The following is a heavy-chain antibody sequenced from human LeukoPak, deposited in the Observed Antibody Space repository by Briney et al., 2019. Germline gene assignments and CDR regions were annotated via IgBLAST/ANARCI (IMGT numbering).Heavy chain of an antibody. V-gene: IGHV4-4*07. J-gene: IGHJ4*02. Sequence: SETLSLTCTVSGGSISNYYWTWIRQPAGKGLEWIGRIYSSGSTNYNSSLKSRVMMSVDTSKNQFSLNLTSVTAADTAVYYCARDSAERAWDYWGQGTLVTVSS. CDR1: GGSISNYY. CDR2: IYSSGST. CDR3: ARDSAERAWDY. D-gene: IGHD6-25*01.